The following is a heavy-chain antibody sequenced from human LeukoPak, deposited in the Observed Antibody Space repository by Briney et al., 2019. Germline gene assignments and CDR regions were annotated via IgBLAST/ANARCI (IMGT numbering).Heavy chain of an antibody. D-gene: IGHD1-14*01. J-gene: IGHJ4*02. V-gene: IGHV1-2*07. Sequence: GASVKVSCKASGYTFTSYWMHWVRQAPGQGLGWMGWVITNNGDTKYAHKYQGRVTMTRDTSINTVYMELSMVTSDDTAMYYCARGGPNHGFDYWGQGILVTVSS. CDR1: GYTFTSYW. CDR2: VITNNGDT. CDR3: ARGGPNHGFDY.